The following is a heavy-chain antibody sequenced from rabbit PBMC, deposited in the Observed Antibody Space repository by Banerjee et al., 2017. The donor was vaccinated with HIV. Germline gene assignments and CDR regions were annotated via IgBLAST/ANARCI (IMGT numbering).Heavy chain of an antibody. V-gene: IGHV1S45*01. D-gene: IGHD4-1*01. J-gene: IGHJ4*01. CDR3: ARDLAGVIGWNFDL. Sequence: EESGGGLVKPEGSLTLTCTASGFSFSSSYWICWVRQAPGKGLEWIACIYAGSSDNTYYASWAKGRFTISKTSSTVDLKMTSLTAADTATYFCARDLAGVIGWNFDLWGPGTLVTVS. CDR2: IYAGSSDNT. CDR1: GFSFSSSYW.